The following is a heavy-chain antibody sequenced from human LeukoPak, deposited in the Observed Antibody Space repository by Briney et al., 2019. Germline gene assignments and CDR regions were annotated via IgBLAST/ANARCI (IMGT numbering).Heavy chain of an antibody. V-gene: IGHV4-59*01. J-gene: IGHJ4*02. D-gene: IGHD7-27*01. CDR1: GGSISSYY. CDR2: IHYSGST. CDR3: ARDQTGDFDY. Sequence: KPSETLSLTCTVSGGSISSYYWSWIRQPPGKGLEWIGYIHYSGSTNYNPSLKSRVTISVDTSKNQFSLKLSSVTAADTAVYYCARDQTGDFDYWGQGTLVTVSS.